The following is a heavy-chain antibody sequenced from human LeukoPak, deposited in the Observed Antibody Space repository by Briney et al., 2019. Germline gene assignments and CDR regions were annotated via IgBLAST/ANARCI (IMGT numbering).Heavy chain of an antibody. D-gene: IGHD3-10*01. V-gene: IGHV4-30-2*01. CDR3: ARDVMVRGVISWFDP. J-gene: IGHJ5*02. Sequence: SQTLSLTCAVSGGSISSGGYSWSWIRQPPGKGLEWIGNIYHSGSTYYNPSLKSRVTISVDRSKNQFSLKLSSVTAADTAVYYCARDVMVRGVISWFDPWGQGTLVTVSS. CDR1: GGSISSGGYS. CDR2: IYHSGST.